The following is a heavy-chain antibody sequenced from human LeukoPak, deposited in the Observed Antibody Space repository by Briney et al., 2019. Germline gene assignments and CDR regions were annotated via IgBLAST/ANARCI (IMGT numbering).Heavy chain of an antibody. V-gene: IGHV4-34*01. D-gene: IGHD6-6*01. CDR2: INHSGST. CDR1: GGSFSGYY. Sequence: SETLSLTCAVYGGSFSGYYWSWIRQPPGKGLEWIGEINHSGSTNYNPSLKSRVTISVDTSKNQFSLELSSVTAADTAVYYCASGYSSSGANWFDPWGQGTLVTVSS. J-gene: IGHJ5*02. CDR3: ASGYSSSGANWFDP.